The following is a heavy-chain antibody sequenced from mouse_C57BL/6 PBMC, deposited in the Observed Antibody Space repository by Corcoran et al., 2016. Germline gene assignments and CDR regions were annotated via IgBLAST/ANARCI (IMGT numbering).Heavy chain of an antibody. V-gene: IGHV9-3*01. CDR2: INTYSGVP. CDR3: ARSYDGYYGFAY. CDR1: GYTFTTYG. D-gene: IGHD2-3*01. Sequence: QIQLVQSGPELKKPGETVKISCKASGYTFTTYGMSWVKQAPGKGLKWMGWINTYSGVPTYADDFKGRFAFSLETSASTAYLQINNLKNEDTATYFCARSYDGYYGFAYWGQGTLVTVSA. J-gene: IGHJ3*01.